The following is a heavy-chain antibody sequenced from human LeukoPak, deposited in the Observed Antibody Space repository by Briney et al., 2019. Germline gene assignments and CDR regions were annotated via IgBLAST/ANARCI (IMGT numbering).Heavy chain of an antibody. Sequence: GGSLRLSCAASGFTFSSYAMSRVRQTPGKGLEWVSAISGSGGSTYYADSVKGRFTISRDNSKNTLYLQMNSLRAEDTAVYYCAHSGYDRPYYFDYWGQGTLVTVSS. V-gene: IGHV3-23*01. CDR3: AHSGYDRPYYFDY. CDR1: GFTFSSYA. J-gene: IGHJ4*02. D-gene: IGHD5-12*01. CDR2: ISGSGGST.